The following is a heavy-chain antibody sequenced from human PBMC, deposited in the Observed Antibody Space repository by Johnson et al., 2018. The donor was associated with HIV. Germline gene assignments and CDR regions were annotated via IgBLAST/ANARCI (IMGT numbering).Heavy chain of an antibody. V-gene: IGHV3-33*03. CDR1: GFTFSSYA. CDR2: TWFDGSKK. Sequence: QVQLVESGGGVVQPGRSLRLSCAASGFTFSSYAMHWVRQAPGKGLEWVASTWFDGSKKYYSDSVRGRFIISRDNSKNTLYLQMNSLRAEDTALYYCAKDIDLWATVTTLVLAFDIWGQGTMVTVSS. D-gene: IGHD4-17*01. CDR3: AKDIDLWATVTTLVLAFDI. J-gene: IGHJ3*02.